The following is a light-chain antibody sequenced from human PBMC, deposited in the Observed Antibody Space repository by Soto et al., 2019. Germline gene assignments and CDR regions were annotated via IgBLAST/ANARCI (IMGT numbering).Light chain of an antibody. CDR3: QQYNSYPWT. CDR2: DAC. J-gene: IGKJ1*01. V-gene: IGKV1-5*01. CDR1: QSISSW. Sequence: DIQMTQSPSTLPASVGDRVTITCRASQSISSWLAWYQQKPGKAPKILIYDACSLESGVPSRFSGSGSGTEFTLTISSLQPDDVATYYCQQYNSYPWTFGQGTKVDIK.